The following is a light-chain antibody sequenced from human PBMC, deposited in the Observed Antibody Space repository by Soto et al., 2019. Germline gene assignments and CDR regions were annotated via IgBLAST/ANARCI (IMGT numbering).Light chain of an antibody. V-gene: IGKV1-5*03. CDR3: QQYYIYPPA. CDR2: QTS. CDR1: QDITTR. J-gene: IGKJ3*01. Sequence: DIQMTQSPSSVSASVGDRVTITCRASQDITTRLAWYQQKPGKAPKLLMYQTSTLETGVPSRFSGSGSETEFTLAISGLQPEDFATYFCQQYYIYPPAFGPGTKVEI.